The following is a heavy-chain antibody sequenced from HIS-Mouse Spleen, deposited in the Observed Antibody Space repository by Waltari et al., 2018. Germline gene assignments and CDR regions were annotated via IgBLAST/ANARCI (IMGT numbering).Heavy chain of an antibody. CDR2: IYYSGRP. J-gene: IGHJ2*01. CDR3: AREIPYSSSWYDWYFDL. Sequence: QLQLQESGPGLVKPSETLSLTCTVSGGSISSSSYSWGWTRQPPGKGLGWIGSIYYSGRPYYNPSLKSRVTRSVDTSKNQCSLKLSSVTAADTAVYYCAREIPYSSSWYDWYFDLWGRGTLVTVSS. V-gene: IGHV4-39*07. CDR1: GGSISSSSYS. D-gene: IGHD6-13*01.